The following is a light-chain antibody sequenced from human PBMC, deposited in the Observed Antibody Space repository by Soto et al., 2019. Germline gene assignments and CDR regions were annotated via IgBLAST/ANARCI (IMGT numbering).Light chain of an antibody. CDR3: AAWDDKLTGWV. V-gene: IGLV1-47*01. J-gene: IGLJ3*02. CDR1: SSNIGSDY. CDR2: RNN. Sequence: QSVLTQPPSASGTPGQRVTISCSGSSSNIGSDYVSWFQQFPGPAPKILIYRNNQRPSGVPDRFSGSKSGTSASLAISGLRSEDETDYYCAAWDDKLTGWVFGGGTKVTVL.